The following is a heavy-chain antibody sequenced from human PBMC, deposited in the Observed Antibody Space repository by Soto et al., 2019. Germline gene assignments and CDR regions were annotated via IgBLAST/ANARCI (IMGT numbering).Heavy chain of an antibody. V-gene: IGHV4-34*01. CDR2: INHSGST. Sequence: PSETLSLTCAVYGGSFSGYYWSWIRQPPGKGLEWIGEINHSGSTNYNPSLKSRVTISVDTSKNQFSLKLSSVTAADTAVYYCARGPVLGVIKFVAGAFDIWGQGTMVTVS. CDR1: GGSFSGYY. D-gene: IGHD3-10*01. J-gene: IGHJ3*02. CDR3: ARGPVLGVIKFVAGAFDI.